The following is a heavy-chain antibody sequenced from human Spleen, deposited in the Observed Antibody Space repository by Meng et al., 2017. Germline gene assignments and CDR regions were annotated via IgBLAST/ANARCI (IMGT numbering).Heavy chain of an antibody. Sequence: QDEAPGLVRPCGPLALTCVVSGGSMRSTNGWSWVRQSPGKGLECIGEVYESGSANYNPSLKNRVTISVDTSQNNLSLKLSSVTAADSAVYYCARGPTTMAHDFDYWGQGTLVTVSS. J-gene: IGHJ4*02. CDR3: ARGPTTMAHDFDY. D-gene: IGHD4-11*01. CDR2: VYESGSA. CDR1: GGSMRSTNG. V-gene: IGHV4-4*02.